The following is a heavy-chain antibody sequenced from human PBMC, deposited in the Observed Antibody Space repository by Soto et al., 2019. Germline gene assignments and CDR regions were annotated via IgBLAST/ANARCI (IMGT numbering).Heavy chain of an antibody. CDR2: IYTSGTT. Sequence: SETLSLTCTVSGDSINNYSWSWIRQPAGKGLEWIGRIYTSGTTNYNPSLKSRITMSVDTSKNQFSLKLSSVTAADTAVYYCAGYDYGSYAFDIWGQGTMVTVSS. J-gene: IGHJ3*02. CDR3: AGYDYGSYAFDI. CDR1: GDSINNYS. V-gene: IGHV4-4*07. D-gene: IGHD3-10*01.